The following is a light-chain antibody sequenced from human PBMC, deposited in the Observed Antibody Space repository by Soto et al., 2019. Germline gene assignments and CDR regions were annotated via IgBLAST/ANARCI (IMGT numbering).Light chain of an antibody. Sequence: LTQCPAPVSVSPGERATLSCRAGQSVSSSYLAWYQQRPGQAPRLLIYDASYRATDIPPRFSGSGSGTDFTLTISSLEPEDFAVYYCQQRRSWPPTITFGQGTRLETK. CDR2: DAS. J-gene: IGKJ5*01. V-gene: IGKV3-11*01. CDR3: QQRRSWPPTIT. CDR1: QSVSSSY.